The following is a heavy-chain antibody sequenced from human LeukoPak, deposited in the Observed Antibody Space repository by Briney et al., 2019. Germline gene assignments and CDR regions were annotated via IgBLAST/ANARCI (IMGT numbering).Heavy chain of an antibody. CDR3: ANFYGWLDP. J-gene: IGHJ5*02. CDR1: GFSFSTYA. Sequence: GGSLRLSCEASGFSFSTYAMSWVRQAPGKGLEWVSAISGSGGSRYYADSVKGRFTISRDNSKNTLFLQMNSLIADDTAVYYCANFYGWLDPWGQGTLVTVSS. CDR2: ISGSGGSR. V-gene: IGHV3-23*01. D-gene: IGHD4-17*01.